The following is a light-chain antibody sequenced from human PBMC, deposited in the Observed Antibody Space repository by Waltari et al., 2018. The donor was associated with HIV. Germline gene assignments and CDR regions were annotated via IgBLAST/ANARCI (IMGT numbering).Light chain of an antibody. CDR3: GTWDSSVSAGV. Sequence: QSVLTQPPSVSAAPGQKVTFSCSGSTSNIGKNFLSWYQQLPEAAPKLILYDHNNRPSGGPDRASGSKSATSATLAITGLQTGDEADYYCGTWDSSVSAGVFGGGTKLTVL. V-gene: IGLV1-51*01. J-gene: IGLJ2*01. CDR2: DHN. CDR1: TSNIGKNF.